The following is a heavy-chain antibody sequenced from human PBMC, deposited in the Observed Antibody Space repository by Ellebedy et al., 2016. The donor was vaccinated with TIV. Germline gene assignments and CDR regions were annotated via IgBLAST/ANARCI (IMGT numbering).Heavy chain of an antibody. D-gene: IGHD2-21*02. CDR1: GFTVSSNY. J-gene: IGHJ4*02. CDR2: IYRSGST. CDR3: AREFGDYYFDY. V-gene: IGHV3-66*01. Sequence: GESLKISCAASGFTVSSNYMTWVRQAPGKGLEWVSVIYRSGSTYYADSVKRRFRISRDNSKNTVYLQMNSLRAEDTAVYFCAREFGDYYFDYWGQGTLVTVSS.